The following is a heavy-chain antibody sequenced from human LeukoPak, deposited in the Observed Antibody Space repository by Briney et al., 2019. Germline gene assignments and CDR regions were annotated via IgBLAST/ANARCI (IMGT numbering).Heavy chain of an antibody. V-gene: IGHV4-39*02. CDR2: MYYSGRT. Sequence: SETLSLTCTVSGGSISIGSYYWGWFRQPPGKGLEWIGNMYYSGRTYYNPSLKSRVTISVDTSKNQFSLKLSSVTAADTAVYYCARDYIKTRWFDPWGQGTLVTVSS. D-gene: IGHD4-11*01. CDR1: GGSISIGSYY. J-gene: IGHJ5*02. CDR3: ARDYIKTRWFDP.